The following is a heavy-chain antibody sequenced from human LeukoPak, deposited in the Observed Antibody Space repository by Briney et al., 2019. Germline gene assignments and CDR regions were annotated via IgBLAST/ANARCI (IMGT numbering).Heavy chain of an antibody. CDR2: ISSGSLYI. J-gene: IGHJ4*02. Sequence: GSLRLSCAASGFTFSSYSMNWVRQAPGKGLEWVSSISSGSLYIYYADSVKGRFTISRDNAKNSLYLQMNSLRAEDTAVYYCARGDRYSYGYRGYYFDYWGQGTLVTVSS. V-gene: IGHV3-21*01. CDR3: ARGDRYSYGYRGYYFDY. CDR1: GFTFSSYS. D-gene: IGHD5-18*01.